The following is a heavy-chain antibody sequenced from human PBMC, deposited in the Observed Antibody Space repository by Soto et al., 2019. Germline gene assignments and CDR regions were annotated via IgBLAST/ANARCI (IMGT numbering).Heavy chain of an antibody. V-gene: IGHV4-30-4*01. Sequence: PSETLSLTCTVSGGSISSGDYYWSWIRQPPGKGLEWIGYIYYSGSTCYNPSLKSRVTISVDTSKNQFSLKLSSVTAADTAVYYCARDSEIAARPYYYYYGMDVWGQGTTVTVSS. J-gene: IGHJ6*02. CDR3: ARDSEIAARPYYYYYGMDV. CDR1: GGSISSGDYY. CDR2: IYYSGST. D-gene: IGHD6-6*01.